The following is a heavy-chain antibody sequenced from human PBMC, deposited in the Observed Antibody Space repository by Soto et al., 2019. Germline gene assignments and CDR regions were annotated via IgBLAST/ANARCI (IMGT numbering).Heavy chain of an antibody. V-gene: IGHV3-49*03. Sequence: PGGSLRLSCTASGFTFGDYAMSWSRQAPGKGLEWVGFIRSKAYGGTTEYAASVKGRFTISRDDSTSIAYLQMNSLKTEDTAVYYCTRDPLYYGSGYHGMDVWGQGTTVTVSS. J-gene: IGHJ6*02. CDR2: IRSKAYGGTT. CDR3: TRDPLYYGSGYHGMDV. D-gene: IGHD3-10*01. CDR1: GFTFGDYA.